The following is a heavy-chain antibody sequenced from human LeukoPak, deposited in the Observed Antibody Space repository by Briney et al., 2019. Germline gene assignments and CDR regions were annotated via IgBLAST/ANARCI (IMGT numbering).Heavy chain of an antibody. CDR1: GYTFTGYY. J-gene: IGHJ5*02. CDR3: ARVGMITFGGVIVKGSRFDP. CDR2: INPDSGGT. V-gene: IGHV1-2*02. D-gene: IGHD3-16*02. Sequence: ASVKVSCKASGYTFTGYYIHWVRQAPGQGLEWMGWINPDSGGTNYAQNFQGRVTMTRDTSISTAYMELNRLRSDDTAVYYCARVGMITFGGVIVKGSRFDPWGQGTLVTVSS.